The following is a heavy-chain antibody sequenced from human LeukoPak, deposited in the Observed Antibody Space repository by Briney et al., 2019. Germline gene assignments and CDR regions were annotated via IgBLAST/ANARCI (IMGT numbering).Heavy chain of an antibody. CDR1: GFTFSNYA. V-gene: IGHV3-23*01. D-gene: IGHD2-15*01. Sequence: GGSLRLSCVASGFTFSNYALSWVRQAPGKGLQWVSGITGSESNTYYSDSVRGRFTISRDNSKNTLFLQMNSLRAEDTAVYYCAKVDGYSKGYFDYWGQGTLGTVSS. CDR2: ITGSESNT. J-gene: IGHJ4*02. CDR3: AKVDGYSKGYFDY.